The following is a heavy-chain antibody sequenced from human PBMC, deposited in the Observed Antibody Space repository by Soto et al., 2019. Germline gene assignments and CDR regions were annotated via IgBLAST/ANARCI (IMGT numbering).Heavy chain of an antibody. CDR2: ISAYNGNT. J-gene: IGHJ1*01. D-gene: IGHD6-6*01. Sequence: GASVKVSCKASGYTFTNYGITWVRQAPGQGLEWMGWISAYNGNTHYTQRLQGRVTITADESTSTAYMELSSLRSEDTAVYYFARDLEYSSSSGVPEYFQHWGQGTLVTVSS. V-gene: IGHV1-18*01. CDR3: ARDLEYSSSSGVPEYFQH. CDR1: GYTFTNYG.